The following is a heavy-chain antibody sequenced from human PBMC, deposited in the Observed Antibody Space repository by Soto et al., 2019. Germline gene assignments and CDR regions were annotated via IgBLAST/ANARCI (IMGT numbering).Heavy chain of an antibody. D-gene: IGHD5-18*01. CDR2: INSDGSST. Sequence: EVQLVESGGGLIQPGGSLRLSCAASGFTFSSYWMHWVRQAPGKGLVWVSRINSDGSSTNQGDSAKGRFTVFRDNAKNTVYLEMTSLRAEETAIYYGAMGIRNHYGVDVWGLGTTVTVSS. V-gene: IGHV3-74*02. CDR1: GFTFSSYW. J-gene: IGHJ6*02. CDR3: AMGIRNHYGVDV.